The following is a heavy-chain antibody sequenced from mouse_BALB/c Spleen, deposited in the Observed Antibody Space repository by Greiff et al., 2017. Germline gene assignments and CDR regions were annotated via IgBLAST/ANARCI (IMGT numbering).Heavy chain of an antibody. V-gene: IGHV1-9*01. D-gene: IGHD1-1*01. J-gene: IGHJ2*01. CDR1: GYTFSSYW. CDR2: ILPGSGST. CDR3: ARDYYYGSSGYYFDY. Sequence: QVQLQQSGAELMKPGASVKISCKATGYTFSSYWIEWVKQRPGHGLEWIGEILPGSGSTNYNEKFKGKATFTADTSSNTAYMQLSSLTSEDSAVYYCARDYYYGSSGYYFDYWGQGTTLTVSS.